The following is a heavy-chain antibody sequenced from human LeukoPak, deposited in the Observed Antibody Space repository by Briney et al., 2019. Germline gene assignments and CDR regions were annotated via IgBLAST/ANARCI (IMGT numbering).Heavy chain of an antibody. D-gene: IGHD2-2*01. CDR2: MSYDGSNK. J-gene: IGHJ4*02. V-gene: IGHV3-30*04. CDR1: GFTFNSYA. CDR3: ARDRNRYCSSTSCYGAFDH. Sequence: GRSLRLSCAAPGFTFNSYAMHWVRQAPGKGLEWVAVMSYDGSNKYYADSVKGRFTISRDNSKNTLYLQMNSLRVEDTAVYYCARDRNRYCSSTSCYGAFDHWGQGTLVTVSS.